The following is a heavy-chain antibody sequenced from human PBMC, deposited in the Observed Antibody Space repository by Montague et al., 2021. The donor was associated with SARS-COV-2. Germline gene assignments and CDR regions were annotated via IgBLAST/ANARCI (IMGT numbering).Heavy chain of an antibody. V-gene: IGHV4-39*02. Sequence: SETLSLTCTVSGGSISSSSYYWGWHRQPPGTGLVWIGSIYYSGSTYYNPSLKSRVTISVDTSKNHFSLKLSSVTAADTAVYSCAWGCGCDSRGQGTLVTVSS. D-gene: IGHD2-21*01. CDR3: AWGCGCDS. CDR2: IYYSGST. J-gene: IGHJ1*01. CDR1: GGSISSSSYY.